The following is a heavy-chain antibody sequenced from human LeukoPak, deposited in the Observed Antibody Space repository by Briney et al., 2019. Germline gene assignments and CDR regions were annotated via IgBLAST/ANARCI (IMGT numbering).Heavy chain of an antibody. J-gene: IGHJ3*02. D-gene: IGHD3-22*01. CDR1: GYTFTSYA. CDR2: INTNTGNP. Sequence: ASVKVSCKASGYTFTSYAMNWVRQAPGRGLEWMGWINTNTGNPTYAQGFTGRFVFSLDTSVSTAYLQISSLKAEDTAVYYCARDAYYYDSSGYYSRAFDIWGQGTMVTVSS. CDR3: ARDAYYYDSSGYYSRAFDI. V-gene: IGHV7-4-1*02.